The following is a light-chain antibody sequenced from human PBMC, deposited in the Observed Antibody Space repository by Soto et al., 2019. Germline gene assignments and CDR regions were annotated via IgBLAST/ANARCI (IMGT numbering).Light chain of an antibody. CDR3: QHSYSSPIT. V-gene: IGKV1-39*01. Sequence: DIQMTQSPSSLSASLGDRVTITFRTSQNVMTYLNWHQQKPGEAPKLLIYAASSLQSGVPSRFSGSGSGTDFTLSISSLQLEDLATYFCQHSYSSPITFGQGTRLEIK. J-gene: IGKJ5*01. CDR1: QNVMTY. CDR2: AAS.